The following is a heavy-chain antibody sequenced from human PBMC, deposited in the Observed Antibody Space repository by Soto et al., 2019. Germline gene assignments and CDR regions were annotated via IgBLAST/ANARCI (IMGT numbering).Heavy chain of an antibody. Sequence: HPGGSLRLSCAASGFTFSSYAMHWVRQAPGKGLEWVAVISYDGSNKYYADSVKGRFTISRDNSKNTLYLQMNSLRAEDTAVYYCAREGGDRGIVGATTDYYYGMDVWGQGTTVTVSS. CDR1: GFTFSSYA. CDR2: ISYDGSNK. J-gene: IGHJ6*02. V-gene: IGHV3-30-3*01. D-gene: IGHD1-26*01. CDR3: AREGGDRGIVGATTDYYYGMDV.